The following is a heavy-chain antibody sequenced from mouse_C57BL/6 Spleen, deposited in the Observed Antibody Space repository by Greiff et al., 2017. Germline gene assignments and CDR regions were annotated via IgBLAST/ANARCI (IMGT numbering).Heavy chain of an antibody. CDR2: IYPGDGDT. CDR1: GYAFSSYW. Sequence: VQLQQSGAELVKPGASVKISCKASGYAFSSYWMNWVKQRPGKGLEWIGQIYPGDGDTNYNGKFKGKATLTADKSSSTAYMQLSSLTSEDSAVYFWARRYYGHEGYFDYWGQGTTLTGSS. V-gene: IGHV1-80*01. CDR3: ARRYYGHEGYFDY. J-gene: IGHJ2*01. D-gene: IGHD1-1*01.